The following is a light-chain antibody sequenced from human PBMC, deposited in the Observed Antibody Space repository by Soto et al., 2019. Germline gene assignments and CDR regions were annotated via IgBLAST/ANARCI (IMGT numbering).Light chain of an antibody. V-gene: IGKV1-33*01. CDR1: QDISNY. J-gene: IGKJ1*01. CDR2: DAS. Sequence: DIQMTQSPSSLSASVGDRVTITCQASQDISNYLNWYQQKLGKAPKLLIYDASNLETGVPSRFSGSGSGTEFTLTVSSLQPEDFATYYCLQDHDDSWTFGQGTKVDIK. CDR3: LQDHDDSWT.